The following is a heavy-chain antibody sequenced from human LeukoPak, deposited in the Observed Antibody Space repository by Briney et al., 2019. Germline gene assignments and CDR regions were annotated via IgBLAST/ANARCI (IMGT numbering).Heavy chain of an antibody. D-gene: IGHD2-21*01. J-gene: IGHJ3*02. CDR1: GFTVVTNY. CDR2: IYSGGSK. CDR3: ARSRGIPDAFDM. Sequence: GSLRLSCAASGFTVVTNYINWVRQPPGKGLERVSVIYSGGSKYYADSVKGRFTTSRDNSKNTVYLQMNSLRAEDTAVYYCARSRGIPDAFDMWGLGTMVTVSS. V-gene: IGHV3-53*01.